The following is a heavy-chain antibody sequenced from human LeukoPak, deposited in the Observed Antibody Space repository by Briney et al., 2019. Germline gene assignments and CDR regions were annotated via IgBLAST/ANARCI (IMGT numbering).Heavy chain of an antibody. CDR1: GYTFTGYY. D-gene: IGHD1-26*01. CDR2: INPNSGGT. J-gene: IGHJ5*02. V-gene: IGHV1-2*02. Sequence: ASVKVSCKASGYTFTGYYMHWVRQAPGQGLEWMGWINPNSGGTDYAQKFQGRVTMTRDTSISTAYMELSRLRSDDTAVYYCARDRESYVGTNWFDPWGQGTLVTVSS. CDR3: ARDRESYVGTNWFDP.